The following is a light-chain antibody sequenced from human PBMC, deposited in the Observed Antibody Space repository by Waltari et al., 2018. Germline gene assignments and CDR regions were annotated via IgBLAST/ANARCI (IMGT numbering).Light chain of an antibody. Sequence: DIQMTQSPSSLSASVGDKVTITCRATQALNNWLAWYQQKPGKAPKLLLYAASHLQDGVPSRFSSSRPRTNYSLTINSLQPEDFASYYCQQGYNPPYTFGRGT. CDR2: AAS. V-gene: IGKV1-NL1*01. J-gene: IGKJ2*01. CDR3: QQGYNPPYT. CDR1: QALNNW.